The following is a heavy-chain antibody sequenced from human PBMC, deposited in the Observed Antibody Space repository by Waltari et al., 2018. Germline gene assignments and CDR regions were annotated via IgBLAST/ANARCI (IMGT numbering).Heavy chain of an antibody. V-gene: IGHV1-2*06. CDR3: TRDPTYCDSVRCHRFDP. Sequence: QVQLVQSGAEVMKPGASVKVSCKASGDTCTDYSINWVRQAPGQGLEWMGRINPNSGVTNYVQRFQGRVTMTRDTSISTAYMELSRLTSADTAVYYCTRDPTYCDSVRCHRFDPWGQGTLVTVSS. CDR2: INPNSGVT. D-gene: IGHD2-21*01. J-gene: IGHJ5*02. CDR1: GDTCTDYS.